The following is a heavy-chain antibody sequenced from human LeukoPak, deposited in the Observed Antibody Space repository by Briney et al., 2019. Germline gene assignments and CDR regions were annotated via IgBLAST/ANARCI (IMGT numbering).Heavy chain of an antibody. CDR3: ARAQDHYDVGKFWYFDL. CDR1: GGSIRISY. Sequence: KPSETLSLTCNVFGGSIRISYWSWVRQPPGKGMEFVGYLSYSGNSNYNPSLKGRVTISVDTSKTQFSLELTSVTAADTAVYYCARAQDHYDVGKFWYFDLWGRGILVTVSS. J-gene: IGHJ2*01. D-gene: IGHD3-22*01. CDR2: LSYSGNS. V-gene: IGHV4-59*01.